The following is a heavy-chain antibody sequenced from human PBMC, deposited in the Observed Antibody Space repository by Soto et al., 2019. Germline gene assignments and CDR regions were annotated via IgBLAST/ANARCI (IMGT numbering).Heavy chain of an antibody. Sequence: QVQLQESGPGLVKPSQTLSLTCTVSGGSISSGGYYWSWIRQHPGKGLEWIGYIYYSGSTYYNPYLKSRVTISVDTSKNQFSLKLSSVTAADTAVYYCARGLAAAGFYYYYMDVWGKGTTVTVSS. J-gene: IGHJ6*03. V-gene: IGHV4-31*03. CDR3: ARGLAAAGFYYYYMDV. CDR1: GGSISSGGYY. D-gene: IGHD6-13*01. CDR2: IYYSGST.